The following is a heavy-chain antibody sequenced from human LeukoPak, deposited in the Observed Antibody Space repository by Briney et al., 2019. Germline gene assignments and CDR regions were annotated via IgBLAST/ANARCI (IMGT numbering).Heavy chain of an antibody. D-gene: IGHD1-1*01. V-gene: IGHV3-23*01. CDR2: ISGSGVST. J-gene: IGHJ4*02. Sequence: GGSLRLSCAASGFRFSSYAMSWVRQAPGKGLEWVSAISGSGVSTYYADSVKGRFTVSRDNSKNTLYLQMNSLRGEDTAVYYCARDLTTGAPDYFDYWGQGTLVTVSS. CDR1: GFRFSSYA. CDR3: ARDLTTGAPDYFDY.